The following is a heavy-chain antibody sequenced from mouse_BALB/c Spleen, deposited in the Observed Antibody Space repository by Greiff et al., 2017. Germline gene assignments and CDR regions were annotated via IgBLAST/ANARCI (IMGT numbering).Heavy chain of an antibody. CDR3: TRAQGDPGDY. CDR1: GFTFSSYT. CDR2: ISSGGSYT. J-gene: IGHJ2*01. Sequence: EVMLVESGGGLVKPGGSLKLSCAASGFTFSSYTMSWVRQTPEKRLEWVATISSGGSYTYYPDSVKGRFTISRDNAKNTLYLQMSSLKSEDTAMYYCTRAQGDPGDYWGQGTTLTVSS. V-gene: IGHV5-6-4*01.